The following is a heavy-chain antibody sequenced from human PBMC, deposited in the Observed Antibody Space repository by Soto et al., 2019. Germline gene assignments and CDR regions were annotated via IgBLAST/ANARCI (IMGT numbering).Heavy chain of an antibody. D-gene: IGHD3-3*01. CDR1: GGSFSNYY. J-gene: IGHJ6*02. CDR3: ARARLRSLEWSYSAKGRFQYNGMDV. V-gene: IGHV4-34*01. Sequence: GGSFSNYYWTWIRQPPGKGLEWIGEINHSGRANYNPSLKSRVTISEDTSKNQFSLKLNYVTAADAAVYYCARARLRSLEWSYSAKGRFQYNGMDVWGQGTTVTVSS. CDR2: INHSGRA.